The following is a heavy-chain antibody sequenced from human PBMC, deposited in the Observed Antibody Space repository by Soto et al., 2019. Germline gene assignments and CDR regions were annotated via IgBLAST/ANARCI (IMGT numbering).Heavy chain of an antibody. CDR3: ARRSPGDRFGYFQH. V-gene: IGHV3-30*03. CDR2: ISYDGSNK. CDR1: GFTFSSYG. D-gene: IGHD3-10*01. Sequence: QVQLVESGGGVVQPGRSLRLSCAASGFTFSSYGMRWVRQAPGKGLEWVAVISYDGSNKYYADSVKGRFTISRDNSKNTLYLQMNSLRAEDTAVYYCARRSPGDRFGYFQHWGQGTLVTVSS. J-gene: IGHJ1*01.